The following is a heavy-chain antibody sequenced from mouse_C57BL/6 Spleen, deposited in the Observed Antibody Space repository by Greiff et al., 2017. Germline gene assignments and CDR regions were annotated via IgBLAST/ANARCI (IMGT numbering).Heavy chain of an antibody. CDR3: AGPYDYDYAMDY. Sequence: EVKLVESGGDLVKPGGSLKLSCAASGFTFSSYGMSWVRQTPDKRLEWVATISSGGSYTYYPDSVKGRFTITRDNAKNTRYLQMSSLKSEDTAMYYCAGPYDYDYAMDYWGQGTSVTVSS. V-gene: IGHV5-6*02. CDR2: ISSGGSYT. J-gene: IGHJ4*01. D-gene: IGHD2-4*01. CDR1: GFTFSSYG.